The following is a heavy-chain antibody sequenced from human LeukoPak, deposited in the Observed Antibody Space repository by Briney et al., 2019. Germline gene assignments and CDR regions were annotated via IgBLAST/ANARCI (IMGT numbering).Heavy chain of an antibody. CDR2: INTNTGNP. Sequence: GASVKVSCKASGGTFSSYAISWVRRAPGQGLEWMGWINTNTGNPTYAQGFTGRFVFSLDTSVSTAYLQISSLKAEDTAVYYCARALVVAARTYFFDYWGQGTLVTVSS. CDR3: ARALVVAARTYFFDY. V-gene: IGHV7-4-1*02. J-gene: IGHJ4*02. D-gene: IGHD2-15*01. CDR1: GGTFSSYA.